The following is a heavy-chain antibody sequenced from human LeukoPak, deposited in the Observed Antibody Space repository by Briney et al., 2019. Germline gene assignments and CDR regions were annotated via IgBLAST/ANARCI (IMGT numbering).Heavy chain of an antibody. J-gene: IGHJ4*02. CDR3: ARDPLWDYQFDY. CDR2: ISYDGSNK. CDR1: GFTFSSYW. Sequence: GGSLRLSRAASGFTFSSYWMSWVRQAPGKGLEWVAVISYDGSNKYYADSVKGRFTISRDNSKNTLYLQMNSLRAEDTAVYYCARDPLWDYQFDYWGQGTLVTVSS. D-gene: IGHD1-7*01. V-gene: IGHV3-30*03.